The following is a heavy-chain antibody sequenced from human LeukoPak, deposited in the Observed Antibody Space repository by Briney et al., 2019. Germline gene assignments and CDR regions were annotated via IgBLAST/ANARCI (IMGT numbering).Heavy chain of an antibody. D-gene: IGHD3-22*01. J-gene: IGHJ4*02. CDR3: ARGFYDSSGYYYGVFDY. Sequence: GGSLRLSCAASGFTFSSYGMHWVRQAPGKGLEWVAVMWYDGSNKYYADSVKGRFTISRDNSKNTLYLQMNSLRAEDTAVYYCARGFYDSSGYYYGVFDYWGQGTLVTVSS. CDR2: MWYDGSNK. CDR1: GFTFSSYG. V-gene: IGHV3-33*01.